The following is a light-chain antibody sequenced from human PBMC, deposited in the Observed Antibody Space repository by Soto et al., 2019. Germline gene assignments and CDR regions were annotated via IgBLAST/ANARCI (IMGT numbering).Light chain of an antibody. CDR1: SSDVGTYNR. CDR3: CSYTSSSTWV. V-gene: IGLV2-18*02. J-gene: IGLJ3*02. Sequence: QSALTQPPSVSGSPGQSVTISCTGTSSDVGTYNRVSWYQQPPGTAPKLMIYEVSNRPSGVPDRFSGSKSGNTASLTISGLQAEDEADYYCCSYTSSSTWVFGGGTKLTVL. CDR2: EVS.